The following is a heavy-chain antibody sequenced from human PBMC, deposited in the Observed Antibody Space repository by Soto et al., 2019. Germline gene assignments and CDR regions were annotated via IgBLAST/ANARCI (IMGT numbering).Heavy chain of an antibody. CDR1: GGSFSGYY. CDR3: ARGGRQQLVRTLFYGMDV. D-gene: IGHD6-13*01. CDR2: TNHSGST. V-gene: IGHV4-34*01. Sequence: QVQLQQWGAGLLKPSETLSLTCAVYGGSFSGYYWTWIRQPPGKGLEWIGETNHSGSTNYIPSLKSRVTISVDKSKNQFSLKLSSVTAADTAVYYCARGGRQQLVRTLFYGMDVWGQGTTVTVSS. J-gene: IGHJ6*02.